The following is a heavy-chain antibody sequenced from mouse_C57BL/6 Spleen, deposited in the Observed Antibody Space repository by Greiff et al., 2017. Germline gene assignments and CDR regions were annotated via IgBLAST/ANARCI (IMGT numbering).Heavy chain of an antibody. CDR1: GFSLTSYG. J-gene: IGHJ4*01. CDR3: SKRGSSGWGKNAMDY. Sequence: VKLMESGPGLVAPSQSLSITCTVSGFSLTSYGVDWVRQPPGKGLEWLGVIWGGGSTNDNSALMSRLSISKDNSKSQVFLKMNSLQTDDTAMYYCSKRGSSGWGKNAMDYWGQGTSVTVSS. V-gene: IGHV2-9*01. D-gene: IGHD3-2*02. CDR2: IWGGGST.